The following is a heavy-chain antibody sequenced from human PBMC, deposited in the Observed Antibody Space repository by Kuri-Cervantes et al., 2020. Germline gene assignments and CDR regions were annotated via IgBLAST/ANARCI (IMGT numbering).Heavy chain of an antibody. D-gene: IGHD6-19*01. CDR1: GGSISSGGYS. Sequence: SETLSLTCAVSGGSISSGGYSWSWIRQPPGKGLEWIGYIYHSGSTYYNPSLKSRVTISVDRSKNQFSLKLSSVTAADTAVYYCARAPRGSGWYRGGNWFDPWGQGTLVTVSS. CDR2: IYHSGST. V-gene: IGHV4-30-2*01. CDR3: ARAPRGSGWYRGGNWFDP. J-gene: IGHJ5*02.